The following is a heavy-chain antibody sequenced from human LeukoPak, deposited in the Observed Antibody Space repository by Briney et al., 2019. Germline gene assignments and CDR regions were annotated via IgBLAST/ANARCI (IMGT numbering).Heavy chain of an antibody. D-gene: IGHD2-2*01. V-gene: IGHV4-34*01. CDR2: INHSGST. Sequence: SETLSLTCAVYGGSFSGYYWSWIRQPPGKGLEWIGEINHSGSTNYNPSLKSRVTISVDTSKNQFSLKLSSVTAADTAVYYCARLRLGYCSSTSCHLVSDCYGMDVWGKGTTVTVSS. CDR1: GGSFSGYY. CDR3: ARLRLGYCSSTSCHLVSDCYGMDV. J-gene: IGHJ6*04.